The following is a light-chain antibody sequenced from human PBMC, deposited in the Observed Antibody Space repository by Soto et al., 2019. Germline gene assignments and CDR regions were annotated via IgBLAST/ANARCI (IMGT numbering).Light chain of an antibody. CDR3: QQYNHWWT. J-gene: IGKJ1*01. CDR2: GAS. Sequence: EIVMTQSPASLSVSPGERATLSCRASQSVSTNLVWHQQKPGQAPRLLIYGASTRATGVPGRFSGTGSGTEFTLTISSLQSEDSAVYYCQQYNHWWTFGQGTKVDIK. V-gene: IGKV3-15*01. CDR1: QSVSTN.